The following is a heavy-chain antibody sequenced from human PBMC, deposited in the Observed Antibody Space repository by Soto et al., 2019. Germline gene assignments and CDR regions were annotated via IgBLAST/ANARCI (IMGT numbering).Heavy chain of an antibody. CDR1: GFSLSTSGVG. J-gene: IGHJ4*02. V-gene: IGHV2-5*02. Sequence: QITLKESGPTLVKPTQTLTLTCTFSGFSLSTSGVGVGWIRQPPGKALEWLALIYWDDDKRYSPSLKSRLTITKDTSKNQVVLTMTNMDPVDTATYYCAHRVGAKYYYGSGSYGTFDYWGQGTLVTVSS. CDR2: IYWDDDK. CDR3: AHRVGAKYYYGSGSYGTFDY. D-gene: IGHD3-10*01.